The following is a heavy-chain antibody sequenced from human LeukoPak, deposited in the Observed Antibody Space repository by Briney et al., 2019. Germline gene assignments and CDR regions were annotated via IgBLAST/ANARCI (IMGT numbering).Heavy chain of an antibody. Sequence: VASVKVSCKASGYTFTSYDINWVRQATGQGLEWMGWMNPNNGNTDYAQKFQGRVTLTRNTSISTAYMELSSLRPEDTAVYYCTRGGPVAGTHKYFQHWGQGTLVTVCS. J-gene: IGHJ1*01. CDR1: GYTFTSYD. CDR2: MNPNNGNT. V-gene: IGHV1-8*01. D-gene: IGHD6-19*01. CDR3: TRGGPVAGTHKYFQH.